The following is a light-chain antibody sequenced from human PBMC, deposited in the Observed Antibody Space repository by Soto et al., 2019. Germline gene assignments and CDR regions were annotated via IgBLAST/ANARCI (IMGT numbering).Light chain of an antibody. V-gene: IGKV3-15*01. Sequence: EVVLTQSPATLSVSPGDRATLSCRASQSVSRNLAWYQQKPGQAPRLLIYGASTRATGVPARFSGSGSATEFTLSISSLQSEDVAVYYCQQRRNWVSFGPGTRV. CDR1: QSVSRN. J-gene: IGKJ3*01. CDR3: QQRRNWVS. CDR2: GAS.